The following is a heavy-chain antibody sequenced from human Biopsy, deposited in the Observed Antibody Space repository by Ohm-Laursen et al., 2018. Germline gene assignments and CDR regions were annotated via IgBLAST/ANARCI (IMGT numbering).Heavy chain of an antibody. D-gene: IGHD2-15*01. CDR2: IVPLFETT. CDR1: GYNFDIYP. CDR3: AKAGQTSGEYVVPRHFNS. V-gene: IGHV1-69*06. Sequence: SSVKVSCKASGYNFDIYPLFWVRQAPGQGFEWMGGIVPLFETTDSAQKFQGRVTITADRSTTTAYIELSGLTSEDTAIYYCAKAGQTSGEYVVPRHFNSWGQGTRVTVSS. J-gene: IGHJ4*02.